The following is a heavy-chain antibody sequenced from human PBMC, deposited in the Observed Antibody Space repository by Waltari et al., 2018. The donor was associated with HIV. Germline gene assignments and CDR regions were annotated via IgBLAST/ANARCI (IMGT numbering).Heavy chain of an antibody. CDR1: GYTFTGHY. V-gene: IGHV1-2*06. Sequence: QVQLVQSGAEVKKPGASVKVSCKASGYTFTGHYMHWVRQAPGQGLEWMGRINPNSGGTNYAQKFQGRVTMTRDTSISTAYMELSRLRSDDTAVYYCARALTIFGVVKGFDPWGQGTLVTVSS. CDR3: ARALTIFGVVKGFDP. CDR2: INPNSGGT. J-gene: IGHJ5*02. D-gene: IGHD3-3*01.